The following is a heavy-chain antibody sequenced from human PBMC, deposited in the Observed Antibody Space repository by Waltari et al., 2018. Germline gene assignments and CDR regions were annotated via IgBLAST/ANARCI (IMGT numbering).Heavy chain of an antibody. CDR3: ARDLGRRGSYY. CDR2: ISGRGDTT. Sequence: EVQLLESGGGLVQPWGSLRLHCASPGFHFRSYAMSWVRQAPGKGLEWVSGISGRGDTTYYADSVKGRFTISRDNSKNTVFLQMNSLSAEDTAVFYCARDLGRRGSYYWGQGTLLTVSS. V-gene: IGHV3-23*01. D-gene: IGHD3-10*01. J-gene: IGHJ4*02. CDR1: GFHFRSYA.